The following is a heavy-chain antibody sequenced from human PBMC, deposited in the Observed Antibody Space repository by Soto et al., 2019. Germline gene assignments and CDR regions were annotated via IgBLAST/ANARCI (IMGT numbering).Heavy chain of an antibody. CDR3: ARGSWDDVTGHYYMDV. D-gene: IGHD1-1*01. J-gene: IGHJ6*03. V-gene: IGHV6-1*01. CDR2: TYYRSKWYI. Sequence: LSLTCDISGDSVSSNSAAWNWIRQTPSRGLEWLGRTYYRSKWYINYAVSVKSRITVNPDTSKNQFSLQLNSVTPEDTAVYYCARGSWDDVTGHYYMDVWGKGTTVTVSS. CDR1: GDSVSSNSAA.